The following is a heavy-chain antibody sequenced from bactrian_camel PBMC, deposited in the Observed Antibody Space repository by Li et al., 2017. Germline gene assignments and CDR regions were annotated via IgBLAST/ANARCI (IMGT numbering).Heavy chain of an antibody. Sequence: VQLVESGGGLVQPGGSLRLSCEASGFTFNTYTMSWVRQTPGKGLEWVSRIDRDGGRTYYSDSVKGRFTISRDNAKNTLYLQVNSLQTDDTAMYYCATRFVDYIWYFAYWGQGTQVTVS. CDR2: IDRDGGRT. CDR3: ATRFVDYIWYFAY. J-gene: IGHJ6*01. D-gene: IGHD6*01. V-gene: IGHV3S31*01. CDR1: GFTFNTYT.